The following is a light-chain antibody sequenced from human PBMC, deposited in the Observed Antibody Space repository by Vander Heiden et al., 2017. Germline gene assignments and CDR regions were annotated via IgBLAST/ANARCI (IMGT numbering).Light chain of an antibody. CDR2: DAS. CDR1: QSVSSY. V-gene: IGKV3-11*01. Sequence: EIVLTQSPATLSLSPGERATLSFRASQSVSSYLAWYQQKPGQAPRLLIYDASNRATGIPARFSGSGSGTDFTLTIGSLEPEDFAVYYCQHRSNWPLTFGGGTKVEIK. J-gene: IGKJ4*01. CDR3: QHRSNWPLT.